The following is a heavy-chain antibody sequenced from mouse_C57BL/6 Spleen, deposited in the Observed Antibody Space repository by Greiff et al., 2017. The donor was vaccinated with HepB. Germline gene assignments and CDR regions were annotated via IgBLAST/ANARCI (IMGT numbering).Heavy chain of an antibody. V-gene: IGHV5-16*01. J-gene: IGHJ1*03. Sequence: DVKLVESEGGLVQPGSSMKLSCTASGFTFSDYYMAWVRQVPEKGLEWVANINYDGSSTYYLDSLKSRFIISRDNAKNILYLQMSSLKSEDTATYYCARDLPYYYGSSHWYFDVWGTGTTVTVSS. CDR2: INYDGSST. CDR1: GFTFSDYY. D-gene: IGHD1-1*01. CDR3: ARDLPYYYGSSHWYFDV.